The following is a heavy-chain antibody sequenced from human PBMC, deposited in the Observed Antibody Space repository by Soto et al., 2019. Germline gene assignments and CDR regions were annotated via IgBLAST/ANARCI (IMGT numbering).Heavy chain of an antibody. V-gene: IGHV3-15*07. CDR1: GFTFITAW. Sequence: GGSLRLSSAPSGFTFITAWMNWVRQAPGKGLEWVGRIKSKNDGGTTDYAAPVKGRFTISRDDSKNTVYLQMNSLRTEDTALSYCAADLPGHGGGYEFDYWGQGTPVT. J-gene: IGHJ4*01. CDR3: AADLPGHGGGYEFDY. CDR2: IKSKNDGGTT. D-gene: IGHD2-15*01.